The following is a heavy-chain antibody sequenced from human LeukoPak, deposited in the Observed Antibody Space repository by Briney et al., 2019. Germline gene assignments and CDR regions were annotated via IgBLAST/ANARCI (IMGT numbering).Heavy chain of an antibody. V-gene: IGHV3-23*01. CDR3: AKVLITIFGVVRYDAFDI. J-gene: IGHJ3*02. Sequence: GGSLRLSFAASGFTFSSYAMSWVRQAPGKGLEWVSAISDDGGSTYYADSVKGRFTISRDNSKNTLYLQMNSPRAEDTAVYYCAKVLITIFGVVRYDAFDIWGQGTMVTVSS. D-gene: IGHD3-3*01. CDR1: GFTFSSYA. CDR2: ISDDGGST.